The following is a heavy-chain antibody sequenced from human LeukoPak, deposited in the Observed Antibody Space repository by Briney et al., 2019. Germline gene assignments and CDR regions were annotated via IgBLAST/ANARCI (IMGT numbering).Heavy chain of an antibody. V-gene: IGHV3-23*01. CDR1: GFTFSSYA. Sequence: GGSLRLSCAASGFTFSSYAMSCVRQAPGKGLECVSVISGSGGTTYYADSVKGRLTISRDNSKNTLYLQMNSLRAEDTALYYCAKERGTAMSCVEYWGEGTLVTVSS. CDR2: ISGSGGTT. D-gene: IGHD5-18*01. CDR3: AKERGTAMSCVEY. J-gene: IGHJ4*02.